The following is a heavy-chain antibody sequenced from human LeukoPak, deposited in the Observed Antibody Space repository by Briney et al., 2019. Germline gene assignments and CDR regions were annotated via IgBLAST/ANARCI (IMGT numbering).Heavy chain of an antibody. CDR3: ARMYSGYDFTDY. Sequence: SETLSLTCAVYGGSFSGYYWSWIRQPPGKGLEWIGEINHSGSTNYNPSLKSRVTISVDTSKNQFSLKLSSVTAADTAVYYCARMYSGYDFTDYWGQGTLATVSS. CDR2: INHSGST. J-gene: IGHJ4*02. D-gene: IGHD5-12*01. V-gene: IGHV4-34*01. CDR1: GGSFSGYY.